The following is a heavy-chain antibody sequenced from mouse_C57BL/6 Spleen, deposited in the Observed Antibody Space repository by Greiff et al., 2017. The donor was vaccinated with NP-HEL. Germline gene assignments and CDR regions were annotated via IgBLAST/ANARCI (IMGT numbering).Heavy chain of an antibody. Sequence: VKLVESGPGLVAPSQSLSITCTVSGFSLTSYGVHWVRQPPGKGLEWLVVIWSDGSTTYNSALKSRLSISKDNSKSQVFLKMNSLQTDDTAMYYCARHGELGGYYAMDYWGQGTSVTVSS. J-gene: IGHJ4*01. CDR1: GFSLTSYG. CDR2: IWSDGST. V-gene: IGHV2-6-1*01. D-gene: IGHD4-1*01. CDR3: ARHGELGGYYAMDY.